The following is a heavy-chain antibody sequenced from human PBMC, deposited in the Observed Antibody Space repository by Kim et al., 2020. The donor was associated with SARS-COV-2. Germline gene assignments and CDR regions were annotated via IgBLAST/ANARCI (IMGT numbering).Heavy chain of an antibody. CDR3: ARHYRLYYDILTGSNYYYGMDV. CDR1: GYSFTSYW. CDR2: IDPSDSYT. J-gene: IGHJ6*02. V-gene: IGHV5-10-1*01. D-gene: IGHD3-9*01. Sequence: GESLQISCKGSGYSFTSYWISWVRQMPGKGLEWMGRIDPSDSYTNYSPSFQGHVTISADKSISTAYLQWSSLKASDTDMYYCARHYRLYYDILTGSNYYYGMDVWGQGTTVTVSS.